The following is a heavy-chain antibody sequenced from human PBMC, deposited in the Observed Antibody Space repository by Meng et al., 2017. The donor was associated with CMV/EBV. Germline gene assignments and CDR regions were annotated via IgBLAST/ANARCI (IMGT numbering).Heavy chain of an antibody. Sequence: SVKVSCKASGGTFSSYAISWVRQAPGQGLEWMGGIIPIFGTANYAQKFQGRVTITTDESTSTAYMELSSLRSEDTAVYYCARAVGYCSSTSCPYYYYYYGMDVWGQGTTVTVSS. V-gene: IGHV1-69*05. D-gene: IGHD2-2*01. J-gene: IGHJ6*02. CDR2: IIPIFGTA. CDR1: GGTFSSYA. CDR3: ARAVGYCSSTSCPYYYYYYGMDV.